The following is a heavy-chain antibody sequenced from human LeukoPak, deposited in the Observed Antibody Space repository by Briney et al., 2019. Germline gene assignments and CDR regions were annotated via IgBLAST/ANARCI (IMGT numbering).Heavy chain of an antibody. D-gene: IGHD1-26*01. CDR2: IYYSGST. Sequence: SETLSLTCTVSGGSISSYYWSWIRQPPGKGLEWIGYIYYSGSTNYNPSLKSRVTISVDTSKNQFSLKLSSVTAADTAVYYCARDSGGIVGAHDGLRWYYYGMDVWGQGTTVTVSS. CDR3: ARDSGGIVGAHDGLRWYYYGMDV. V-gene: IGHV4-59*01. CDR1: GGSISSYY. J-gene: IGHJ6*02.